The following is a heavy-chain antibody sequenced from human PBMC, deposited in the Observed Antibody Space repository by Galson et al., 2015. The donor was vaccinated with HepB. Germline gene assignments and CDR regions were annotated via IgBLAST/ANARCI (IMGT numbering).Heavy chain of an antibody. J-gene: IGHJ4*02. CDR3: AGYGDYGDDY. CDR1: GFTFSSYA. D-gene: IGHD4-17*01. Sequence: SLRLSCAASGFTFSSYAMHWVRQAPGKGLEYVSAISSNGGSTYYADSVKGRFTISRDNSKNTLYLQMSSLRAEDTAVYYCAGYGDYGDDYWGQGTLVTVSS. V-gene: IGHV3-64D*06. CDR2: ISSNGGST.